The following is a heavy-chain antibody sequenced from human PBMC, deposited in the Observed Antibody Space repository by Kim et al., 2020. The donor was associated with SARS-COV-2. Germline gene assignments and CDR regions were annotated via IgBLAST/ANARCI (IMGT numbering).Heavy chain of an antibody. V-gene: IGHV3-23*01. Sequence: GGSLRLSCAASGFTFSIYAMSWVRQAPGKGLEWVSAISGSGGSTYYADSVKGRFTISRDNSKNTLYLQMNSLRAEDTAVYYCAKDGDMVRRNDYWGQGTLVTVSS. J-gene: IGHJ4*02. CDR1: GFTFSIYA. CDR2: ISGSGGST. CDR3: AKDGDMVRRNDY. D-gene: IGHD3-10*01.